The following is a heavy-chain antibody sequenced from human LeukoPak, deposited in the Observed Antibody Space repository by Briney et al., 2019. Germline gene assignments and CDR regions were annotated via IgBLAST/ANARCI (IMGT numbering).Heavy chain of an antibody. CDR2: IRYDGSNK. D-gene: IGHD3-3*01. J-gene: IGHJ4*02. CDR1: GFTFSSYG. V-gene: IGHV3-30*02. Sequence: GGSLRLSCAASGFTFSSYGMHWVRQAPGKGLEWVAFIRYDGSNKYYADSVKGRFTISRDNSKNTLYLQMNSLRAEDTAVYYCASSTIFGVVTAMYDYWGQGTLVTVSS. CDR3: ASSTIFGVVTAMYDY.